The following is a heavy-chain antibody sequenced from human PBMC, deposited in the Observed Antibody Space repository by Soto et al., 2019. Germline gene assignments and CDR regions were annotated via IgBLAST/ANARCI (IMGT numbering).Heavy chain of an antibody. V-gene: IGHV3-30*03. D-gene: IGHD4-17*01. CDR3: ASVYDYGDYPFDY. J-gene: IGHJ4*02. CDR1: GFTFSSYG. CDR2: ISYDGSNK. Sequence: PGGSLRLSCAASGFTFSSYGMHWVRQAPGKGLEWVAVISYDGSNKYYADSVKGRFTISRDNSKNTLYLQMNSLRAEDTAVYYCASVYDYGDYPFDYWGQGTLVTVSS.